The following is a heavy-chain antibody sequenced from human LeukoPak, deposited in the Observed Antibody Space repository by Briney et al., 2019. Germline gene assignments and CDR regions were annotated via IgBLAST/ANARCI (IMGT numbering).Heavy chain of an antibody. CDR3: ARENYYDSSGYPMYIDY. CDR2: IWYDGSNK. Sequence: PGGSRRLSCAASGFTFSSYGMHWVRQAPGKGLEWVAVIWYDGSNKYYADSVKGRFTISRDNSKNTLYLQMNSLRAEDTAVYYCARENYYDSSGYPMYIDYWGQGTLVTVSS. J-gene: IGHJ4*02. CDR1: GFTFSSYG. V-gene: IGHV3-33*01. D-gene: IGHD3-22*01.